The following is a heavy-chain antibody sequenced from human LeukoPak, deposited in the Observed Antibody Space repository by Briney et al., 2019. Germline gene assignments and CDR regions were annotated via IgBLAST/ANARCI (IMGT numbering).Heavy chain of an antibody. Sequence: AASMKVSCKASGYTFTSYDINWVRQATGQGLEWMGWMNPNSGNTGYAQKLQGRVTITRNTSISTAYMELSSLRSEDTAVYYCARDHDYATGDAFDIWGQGTMVTVSS. CDR2: MNPNSGNT. V-gene: IGHV1-8*03. D-gene: IGHD4-17*01. CDR3: ARDHDYATGDAFDI. CDR1: GYTFTSYD. J-gene: IGHJ3*02.